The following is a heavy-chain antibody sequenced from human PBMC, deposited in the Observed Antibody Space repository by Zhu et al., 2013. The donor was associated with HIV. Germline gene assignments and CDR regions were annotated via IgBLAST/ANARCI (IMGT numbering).Heavy chain of an antibody. CDR2: ISYDGTNK. V-gene: IGHV3-30-3*01. CDR3: ARGWECCSSTNCYSYFDY. J-gene: IGHJ4*02. Sequence: VQLVESGGGVVQPGTSLRLSCAASKFTFSTYAMHWVRQAPGKGLEWVALISYDGTNKYYADSVKGRFTVSRDSSKNTLYLQVNSLRVDDTAVYYCARGWECCSSTNCYSYFDYWGQGTLVTVSS. D-gene: IGHD2-2*01. CDR1: KFTFSTYA.